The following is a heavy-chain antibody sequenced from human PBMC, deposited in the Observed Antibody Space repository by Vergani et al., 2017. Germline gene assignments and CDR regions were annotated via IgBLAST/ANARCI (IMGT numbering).Heavy chain of an antibody. CDR3: ARDSPGSVRATAYLFFDY. D-gene: IGHD1-14*01. Sequence: QVQLQESGPGLVKPSQTLSLTCTVSGGSISSGSYYWSWIRQPAGKGLEWIGRIYTSGSTNYNPSLKSQVTISVDTSKNQFSLKLSSVTAADTAVYYCARDSPGSVRATAYLFFDYWGQGTRVTVSS. CDR2: IYTSGST. V-gene: IGHV4-61*02. J-gene: IGHJ4*02. CDR1: GGSISSGSYY.